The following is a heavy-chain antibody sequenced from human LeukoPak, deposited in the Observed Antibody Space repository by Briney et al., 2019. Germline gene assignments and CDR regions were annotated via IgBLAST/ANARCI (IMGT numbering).Heavy chain of an antibody. CDR3: ARGKAVRGVINFDY. J-gene: IGHJ4*02. V-gene: IGHV3-30*02. D-gene: IGHD3-10*01. Sequence: GGSLRLSCAASGFTFSSYGMHWVRQAPGKGLEWVAFIRYDGSNKYYADSVKGRFTISRDNSKNTLYLQMNSLRAEDTAVYYCARGKAVRGVINFDYWGQGTLVTVSS. CDR1: GFTFSSYG. CDR2: IRYDGSNK.